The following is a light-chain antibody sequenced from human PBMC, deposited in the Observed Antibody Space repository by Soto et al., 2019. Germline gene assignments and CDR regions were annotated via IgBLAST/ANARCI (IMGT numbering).Light chain of an antibody. V-gene: IGKV3-11*01. CDR3: QHRSDWPG. CDR1: QSFTSSY. J-gene: IGKJ5*01. CDR2: EAS. Sequence: EIVLTQSPATLSVSPGERAALSCRASQSFTSSYLAWYQQKPGQAPRLLIYEASNRATGISARFSGSGSGTDFTLTISSLEPEDFAVYYCQHRSDWPGFGQGTRLEIK.